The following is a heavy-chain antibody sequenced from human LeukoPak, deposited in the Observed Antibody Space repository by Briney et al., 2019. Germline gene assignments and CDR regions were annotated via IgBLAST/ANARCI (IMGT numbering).Heavy chain of an antibody. CDR1: GGTFSSYA. D-gene: IGHD1-26*01. CDR3: ARDGDSGSYRYWYFDL. CDR2: IIPIFGTA. V-gene: IGHV1-69*13. J-gene: IGHJ2*01. Sequence: GASVTVSCKASGGTFSSYAISWVRQAPGQGLEWMGGIIPIFGTANYAQKFQGRVTITADESTSTAYMELSSLRSEDTAVYYCARDGDSGSYRYWYFDLWSRGTLVTVSS.